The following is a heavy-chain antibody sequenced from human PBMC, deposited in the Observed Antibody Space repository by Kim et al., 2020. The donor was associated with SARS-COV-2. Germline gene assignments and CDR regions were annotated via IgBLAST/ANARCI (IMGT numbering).Heavy chain of an antibody. V-gene: IGHV3-23*01. CDR3: ASLFLDTAIRAVFDY. J-gene: IGHJ4*02. D-gene: IGHD5-18*01. Sequence: DSVKGRFTISRDNSKYTLYLQMNSLRAEDTAVYYCASLFLDTAIRAVFDYWGQGTLVTVSS.